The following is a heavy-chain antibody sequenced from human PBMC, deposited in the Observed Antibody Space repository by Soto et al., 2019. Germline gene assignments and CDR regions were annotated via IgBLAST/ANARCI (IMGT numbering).Heavy chain of an antibody. Sequence: QVQLQESGPGLVKPSQTLSLTCTVSGGSISSGGYYWSWIRQHPGKGLEWIGYIYYSGSTYYNPSLKSRVNISVDTSKNQFSLKLSSVTAADTAVYYCARFRTITSRGDHDAFDIWGQGTMVTVSS. CDR1: GGSISSGGYY. CDR2: IYYSGST. D-gene: IGHD5-12*01. CDR3: ARFRTITSRGDHDAFDI. J-gene: IGHJ3*02. V-gene: IGHV4-31*03.